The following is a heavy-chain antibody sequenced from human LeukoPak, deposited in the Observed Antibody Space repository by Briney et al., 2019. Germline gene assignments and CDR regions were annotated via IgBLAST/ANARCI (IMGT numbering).Heavy chain of an antibody. D-gene: IGHD3-3*01. V-gene: IGHV3-23*01. J-gene: IGHJ4*02. Sequence: GGSLRLSCAASGFTFSSYAMSWVRQAPGKGLEWVSAISGSGGSTYYADSVKGRFTISRDNSKNTLYLQMNSLRAEETAVYYCAKPPRGEVLRFLEWSDWGQGTLVTVSS. CDR3: AKPPRGEVLRFLEWSD. CDR1: GFTFSSYA. CDR2: ISGSGGST.